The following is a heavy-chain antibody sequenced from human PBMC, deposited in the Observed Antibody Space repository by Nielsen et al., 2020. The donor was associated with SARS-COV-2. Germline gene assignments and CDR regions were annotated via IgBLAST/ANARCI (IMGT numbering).Heavy chain of an antibody. CDR1: GGSISSYY. CDR2: IYYSGST. V-gene: IGHV4-59*01. Sequence: GSLRLSCTVSGGSISSYYWSWIRQPPGKGLEWIGYIYYSGSTNYNPSLKSRVTISVDTSKNQFSLKLSSVTAADTAVYYCARGKGYYYYMDVWGKGTTVTVSS. J-gene: IGHJ6*03. CDR3: ARGKGYYYYMDV.